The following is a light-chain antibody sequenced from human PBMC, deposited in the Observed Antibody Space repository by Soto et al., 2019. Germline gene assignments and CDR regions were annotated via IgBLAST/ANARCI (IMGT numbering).Light chain of an antibody. CDR1: QRISSW. V-gene: IGKV1-5*01. J-gene: IGKJ3*01. CDR3: QQYNSYPST. CDR2: DAS. Sequence: DIQMTQSPSTLSASVGDRVTITCRASQRISSWLAWYQQKPGKAPKLLIYDASSLESGVPSRFSGSGSGTEFTLTISSLQHDDFATYYCQQYNSYPSTFGPGTKVDIK.